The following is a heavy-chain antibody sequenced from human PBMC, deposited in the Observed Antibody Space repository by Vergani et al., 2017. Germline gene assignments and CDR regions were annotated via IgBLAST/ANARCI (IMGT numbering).Heavy chain of an antibody. CDR3: ARGMYRDEASTSYRLEGMDI. V-gene: IGHV4-59*13. J-gene: IGHJ6*02. Sequence: QVQLEESGPGLVKPSETLSLTCTVSGGSFNTYYWSWIRQSPGKGLEWIGYIYSTGSTNYNPSLNSRVTMSVDTSKNQFSLKLRSVTAADTAVYFCARGMYRDEASTSYRLEGMDIWGQGTTVTISS. CDR1: GGSFNTYY. CDR2: IYSTGST. D-gene: IGHD3-16*02.